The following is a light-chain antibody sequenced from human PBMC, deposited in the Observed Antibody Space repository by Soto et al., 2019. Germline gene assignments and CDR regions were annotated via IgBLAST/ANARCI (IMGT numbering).Light chain of an antibody. J-gene: IGLJ2*01. CDR2: EVT. V-gene: IGLV2-18*02. CDR3: SSYTSGSTPHVL. Sequence: QSALTQPPSVSGSPGQSVTISCTGTSSDVGSYNRVSWYLQPPGTAPKLIIYEVTNRPSGVPDRFSGSKSGNTASLTISGLQAEDEGDYYCSSYTSGSTPHVLFGGGTQLTVL. CDR1: SSDVGSYNR.